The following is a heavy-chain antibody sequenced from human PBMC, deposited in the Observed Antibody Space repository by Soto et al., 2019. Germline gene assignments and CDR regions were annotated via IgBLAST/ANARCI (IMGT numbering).Heavy chain of an antibody. D-gene: IGHD6-13*01. CDR2: FHYTGIS. CDR1: EGSIRGYY. V-gene: IGHV4-59*01. CDR3: ARGASNWQYFPY. Sequence: PSETLALTWTCSEGSIRGYYWSLIRQPPGKGLEWIGYFHYTGISNYNSSLKSRVTMSLDTSKNQFSLKLISVSAADTAIYYCARGASNWQYFPYWGQGALVTVSS. J-gene: IGHJ4*02.